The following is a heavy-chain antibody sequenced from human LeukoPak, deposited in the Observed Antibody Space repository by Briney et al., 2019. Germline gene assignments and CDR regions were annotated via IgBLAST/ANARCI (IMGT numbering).Heavy chain of an antibody. Sequence: SETLSLTCTVSGGSISSYYWSWIRQPPGKGLEWIGYIYYSGSTNYNPSLKSRVTISVDTSKNQFSLKLSSVTAADTAVYYCAREYCSGGSCYNAYFDYWGQGTLVTVSS. CDR2: IYYSGST. CDR1: GGSISSYY. J-gene: IGHJ4*02. CDR3: AREYCSGGSCYNAYFDY. V-gene: IGHV4-59*01. D-gene: IGHD2-15*01.